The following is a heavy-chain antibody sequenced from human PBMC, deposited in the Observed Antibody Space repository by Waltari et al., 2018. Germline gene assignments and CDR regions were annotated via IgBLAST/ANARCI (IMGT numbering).Heavy chain of an antibody. CDR3: ARDRSDFWRGYYGGGYYYYGMDV. CDR1: GFTFSSYS. D-gene: IGHD3-3*01. J-gene: IGHJ6*02. V-gene: IGHV3-48*01. Sequence: EVQLVESGGGLVQPGGSLRLSCAASGFTFSSYSMNWVRQAPGKGREWVSYLSSSSSTIYYADCVKGRFTISRDNAKNSLYLKMNSLRAEDTAVYYCARDRSDFWRGYYGGGYYYYGMDVWGQGTTVTVSS. CDR2: LSSSSSTI.